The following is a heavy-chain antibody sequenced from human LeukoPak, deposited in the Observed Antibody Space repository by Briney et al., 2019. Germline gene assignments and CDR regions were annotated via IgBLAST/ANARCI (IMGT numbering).Heavy chain of an antibody. J-gene: IGHJ4*02. D-gene: IGHD3-22*01. Sequence: PGGSLRLSCAASGFTFDDYGMSWVRQAPGKGLGLVSGINWNGGSTGYADSVKGRFTISRDNAKNSLYLQMNSLRAEDTALYYCARGSYDTDFDYWGQGTLVTVSS. CDR2: INWNGGST. CDR1: GFTFDDYG. CDR3: ARGSYDTDFDY. V-gene: IGHV3-20*04.